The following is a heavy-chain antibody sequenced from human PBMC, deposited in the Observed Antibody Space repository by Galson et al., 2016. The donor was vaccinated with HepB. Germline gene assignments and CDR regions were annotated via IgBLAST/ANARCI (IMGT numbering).Heavy chain of an antibody. CDR1: GGSINSRDYY. CDR3: ARERPFYDFWTGYTGYFDY. V-gene: IGHV4-39*07. J-gene: IGHJ4*02. CDR2: IHYSGNT. Sequence: SETLSLTCTVSGGSINSRDYYWGWIRQPPGKGLEWIGSIHYSGNTIYNPSLKSRVTISVDTSKNQFSLRLSSVRSVTAADTAVYYCARERPFYDFWTGYTGYFDYWGQGILVTVSS. D-gene: IGHD3/OR15-3a*01.